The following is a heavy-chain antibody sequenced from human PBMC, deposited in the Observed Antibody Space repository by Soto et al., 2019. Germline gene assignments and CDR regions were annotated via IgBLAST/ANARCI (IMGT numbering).Heavy chain of an antibody. D-gene: IGHD4-17*01. J-gene: IGHJ6*02. CDR3: ARQSTVSHYYYYGMDV. Sequence: GESLKISCKGSGYSFTSYWIGWVRQMPGEGLEWMGIIYPGDSDTRYSPSFQGQVTISADKSISTAYLQWSSLKASDTAMYYCARQSTVSHYYYYGMDVWGQGTTVTVSS. V-gene: IGHV5-51*01. CDR2: IYPGDSDT. CDR1: GYSFTSYW.